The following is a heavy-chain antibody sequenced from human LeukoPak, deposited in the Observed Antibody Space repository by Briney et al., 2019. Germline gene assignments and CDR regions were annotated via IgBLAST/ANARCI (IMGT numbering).Heavy chain of an antibody. Sequence: ASVKVSCKVSGYTLTELSMHWVRQAPGKGLEWMGGFDPEDGETIYAQKFQGRVTMTEDTSTDTAYMELSSLRSEDTAVYYCAAVYGDLELYGMDVWGQGTTVTVSS. D-gene: IGHD4-17*01. CDR2: FDPEDGET. J-gene: IGHJ6*02. V-gene: IGHV1-24*01. CDR3: AAVYGDLELYGMDV. CDR1: GYTLTELS.